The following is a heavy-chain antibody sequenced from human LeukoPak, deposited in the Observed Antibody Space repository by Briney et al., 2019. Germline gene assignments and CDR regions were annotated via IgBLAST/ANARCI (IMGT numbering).Heavy chain of an antibody. J-gene: IGHJ3*02. CDR3: ARDSGPLLRYFDQNDAFDI. CDR1: GFTFSSYS. V-gene: IGHV3-21*01. Sequence: GGSLRLSCAASGFTFSSYSMNWVRQAPGKGLEWVSSISSSSSYIYYADSVKGRFTISRDNAKNSLYPQMNSLRAEDTAVYYCARDSGPLLRYFDQNDAFDIWGQGTMVTVSS. D-gene: IGHD3-9*01. CDR2: ISSSSSYI.